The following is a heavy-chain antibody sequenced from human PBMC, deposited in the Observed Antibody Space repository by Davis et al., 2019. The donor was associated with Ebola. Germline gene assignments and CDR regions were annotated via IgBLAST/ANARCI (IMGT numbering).Heavy chain of an antibody. CDR2: INPNSGGT. CDR3: ARDHRGFDP. D-gene: IGHD3-16*02. Sequence: ASVKVSCKASGYTFTGYYMHWVRQAPGQGLEWMGWINPNSGGTNYAQKFQGRVTMTRDTSISTVYMELSSLRSEDTAVYYCARDHRGFDPWGQGTLVTVSS. CDR1: GYTFTGYY. J-gene: IGHJ5*02. V-gene: IGHV1-2*02.